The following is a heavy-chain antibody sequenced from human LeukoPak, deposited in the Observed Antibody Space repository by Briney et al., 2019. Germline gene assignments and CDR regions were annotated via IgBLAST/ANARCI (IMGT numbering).Heavy chain of an antibody. J-gene: IGHJ5*02. CDR3: ARGLPLVHDGRCWFDP. V-gene: IGHV1-46*03. CDR1: AYTFTIYY. D-gene: IGHD6-13*01. Sequence: ASVKVSCKSSAYTFTIYYMHWVRHAPGQGLEWMGIINPSGGSTSYAQKFQGRVTMTRDTSTSTVYMELSSLRSEDTAVYYCARGLPLVHDGRCWFDPWGQGTLVTVSS. CDR2: INPSGGST.